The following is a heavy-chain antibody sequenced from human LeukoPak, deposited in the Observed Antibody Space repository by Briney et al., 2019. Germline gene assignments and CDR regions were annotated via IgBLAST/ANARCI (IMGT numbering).Heavy chain of an antibody. D-gene: IGHD3-22*01. J-gene: IGHJ6*04. CDR3: AKDRGYYDSSGYSMDV. CDR2: IRHDGSNK. Sequence: PGGSLRLSCAASGFTLSSYGMHWVGQAPGKGLEWVAFIRHDGSNKYYVDSVKGRFTISRDNSKNTLYLQMNSLRAEDTAVYYCAKDRGYYDSSGYSMDVWGKGTTVTVSS. CDR1: GFTLSSYG. V-gene: IGHV3-30*02.